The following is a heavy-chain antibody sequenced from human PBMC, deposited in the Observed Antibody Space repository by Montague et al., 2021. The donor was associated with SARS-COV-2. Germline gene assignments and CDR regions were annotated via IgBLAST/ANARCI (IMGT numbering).Heavy chain of an antibody. CDR1: GASITTFPYN. Sequence: SETLSLTCTVSGASITTFPYNWGWIRRPAGKGLEWIGTIYSSGTTKYSPSLQSRVTLSMDMSTNQFSLRLSSVTAADTAVYYCARHGTGYPRYFDSWGQGTPVTVSS. V-gene: IGHV4-39*01. J-gene: IGHJ4*02. D-gene: IGHD3/OR15-3a*01. CDR3: ARHGTGYPRYFDS. CDR2: IYSSGTT.